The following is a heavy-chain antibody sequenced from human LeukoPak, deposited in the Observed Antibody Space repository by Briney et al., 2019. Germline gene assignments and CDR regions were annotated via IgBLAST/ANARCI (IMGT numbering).Heavy chain of an antibody. V-gene: IGHV4-59*01. CDR2: IYYSGST. Sequence: SETLSLTCTVSGGSISSYYWSWIRQPPGKGLEWIGYIYYSGSTNYNPSLKSRVTISVDTSKNQFSLKLSSVTAADTAVYYCARSSGWDPEIDYWGQGTLVTVSS. CDR1: GGSISSYY. CDR3: ARSSGWDPEIDY. J-gene: IGHJ4*02. D-gene: IGHD6-19*01.